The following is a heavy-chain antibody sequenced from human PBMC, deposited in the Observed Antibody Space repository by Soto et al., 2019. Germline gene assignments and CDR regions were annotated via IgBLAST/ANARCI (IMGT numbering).Heavy chain of an antibody. CDR3: ARVHKERAMAPYFDY. V-gene: IGHV3-11*01. D-gene: IGHD5-18*01. Sequence: GGSLRLSCAASGFTFSDYYMSWIRQAPGKGLEWVSYISSSGSTIYYADSVKGRFTISRDNAKNSLYLQMNSLRAEDTAVYYCARVHKERAMAPYFDYWGQGTLVTVSS. CDR1: GFTFSDYY. J-gene: IGHJ4*02. CDR2: ISSSGSTI.